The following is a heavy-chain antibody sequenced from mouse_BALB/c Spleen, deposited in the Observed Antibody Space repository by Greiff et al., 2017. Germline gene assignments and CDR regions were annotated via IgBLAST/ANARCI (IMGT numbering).Heavy chain of an antibody. CDR1: GFNIKDTY. J-gene: IGHJ4*01. D-gene: IGHD1-1*01. V-gene: IGHV14-3*02. CDR3: ASYYGSSSPYAMDY. CDR2: IDPANGNT. Sequence: EVKLMESGAELVKPGASVKLSCTASGFNIKDTYMHWVKQRPEQGLEWIGRIDPANGNTKYDPKFQGKATITADTSSNTAYLQLSSLTSEDTAVYYCASYYGSSSPYAMDYWGQGTSVTVSS.